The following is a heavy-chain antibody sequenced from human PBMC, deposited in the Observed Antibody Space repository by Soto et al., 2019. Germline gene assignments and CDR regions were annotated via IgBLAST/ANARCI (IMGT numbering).Heavy chain of an antibody. J-gene: IGHJ5*02. D-gene: IGHD6-6*01. V-gene: IGHV1-8*01. CDR1: GYTFTSYD. CDR3: ARGRVRYSSSNYCDP. Sequence: ASVKVSCKASGYTFTSYDINWVRQATGQGPEWMGWMNPDSGHTGYARKFRDRISMTRNTSITTAYMELTSLRSDDTAIYYCARGRVRYSSSNYCDPWGRGTLVTVSS. CDR2: MNPDSGHT.